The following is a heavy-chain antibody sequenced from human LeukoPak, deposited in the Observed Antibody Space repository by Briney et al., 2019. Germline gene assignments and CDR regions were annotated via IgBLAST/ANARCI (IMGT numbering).Heavy chain of an antibody. J-gene: IGHJ4*02. CDR1: GFTFSSYS. V-gene: IGHV3-21*01. D-gene: IGHD3-22*01. CDR3: ARDFEYYDSSGYYLDFDY. CDR2: ISSSSSYI. Sequence: GGSLRLSCAASGFTFSSYSMNWVRQAPGKGLEWVSSISSSSSYIYYADSVKGRFTIPRDNAKNSLYLQMNSLRAEDTAVYYCARDFEYYDSSGYYLDFDYWGQGTLVTVSS.